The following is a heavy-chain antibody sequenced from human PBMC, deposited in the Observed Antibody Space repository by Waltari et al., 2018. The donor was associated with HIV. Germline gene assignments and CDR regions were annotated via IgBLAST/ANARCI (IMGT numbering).Heavy chain of an antibody. CDR1: GGSISSGSYY. CDR3: AAQLGGSGFRGVVDMDV. Sequence: QVQLQESGPGLVKPSQTLSLTCTVSGGSISSGSYYWSWIRQPAGKGLEWIGRIYTSGSTNYNPALKSRVTISVDTSKNQFSLKLSSVTAADTAVYYCAAQLGGSGFRGVVDMDVWGQGTTVTVSS. D-gene: IGHD3-3*01. J-gene: IGHJ6*02. CDR2: IYTSGST. V-gene: IGHV4-61*02.